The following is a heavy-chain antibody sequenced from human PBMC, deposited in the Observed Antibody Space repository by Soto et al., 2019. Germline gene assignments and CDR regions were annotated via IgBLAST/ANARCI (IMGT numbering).Heavy chain of an antibody. J-gene: IGHJ6*02. CDR3: ASWESYYYDSSGYSNHYYYGMDV. V-gene: IGHV3-48*03. CDR2: ISSSGSTI. CDR1: GFTFSSYE. Sequence: PGGSLRLSCAASGFTFSSYEMNWVRQAPGKGLERVSYISSSGSTIYYADSVKGRFTISRDNAKNSLYLQMNSLRAEDTAVYYCASWESYYYDSSGYSNHYYYGMDVWGQGTTVTVSS. D-gene: IGHD3-22*01.